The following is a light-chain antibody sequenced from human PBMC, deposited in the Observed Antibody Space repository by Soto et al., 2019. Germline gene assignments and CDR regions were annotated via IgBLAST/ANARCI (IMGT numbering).Light chain of an antibody. CDR1: QTISGNY. V-gene: IGKV3-20*01. CDR3: QQYVISVT. J-gene: IGKJ5*01. CDR2: GAS. Sequence: ELLLTQSPGTLSLSPGERATLSCRASQTISGNYLAWYQQKPGQAPRLLIYGASNRATGIPERFTGSGSGTDFTLTISRLETQDSAMYYCQQYVISVTFGQGTRLEIK.